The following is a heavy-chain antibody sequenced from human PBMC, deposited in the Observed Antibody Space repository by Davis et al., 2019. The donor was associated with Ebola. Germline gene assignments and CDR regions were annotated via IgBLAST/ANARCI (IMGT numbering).Heavy chain of an antibody. D-gene: IGHD3-22*01. J-gene: IGHJ6*02. CDR1: GFTFSSHW. Sequence: PGGSLRLSCEASGFTFSSHWMYWVRKVPGKGLVWVSRINRDGSKTIYADSVKGRFTISRDNAKNTLYLQMNNLRAEDTAGYYCARGLYDESSVGLDVWCQGTTVTVSS. CDR3: ARGLYDESSVGLDV. CDR2: INRDGSKT. V-gene: IGHV3-74*01.